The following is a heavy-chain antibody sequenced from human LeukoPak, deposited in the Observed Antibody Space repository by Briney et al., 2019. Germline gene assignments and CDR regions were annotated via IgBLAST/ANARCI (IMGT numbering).Heavy chain of an antibody. J-gene: IGHJ4*02. D-gene: IGHD5-24*01. CDR3: AKGHNSEGSFDY. CDR2: ISGSGGST. CDR1: GFTFSSYA. V-gene: IGHV3-23*01. Sequence: RSGGSLRLSCAASGFTFSSYAMSWVRQAPGKGLEWVSAISGSGGSTYYADSVKGRFAISRDNSKNTLYLQMNSLRAEDTAVYYCAKGHNSEGSFDYWGQGTLVTVSS.